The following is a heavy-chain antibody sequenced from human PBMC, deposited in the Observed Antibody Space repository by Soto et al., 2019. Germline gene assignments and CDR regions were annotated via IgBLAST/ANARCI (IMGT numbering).Heavy chain of an antibody. D-gene: IGHD3-3*01. CDR3: AKSPLPYYDFWSGYSFDY. CDR1: GFTFSSYA. CDR2: ISGSGGST. J-gene: IGHJ4*02. Sequence: EVQLLESGGGLVQPGGSLRLSCAASGFTFSSYAMSWVRQAPGKGLEWVSAISGSGGSTYYADSVKGRFTISRDNSKNTLYLQMNSLRAEDTAVYYCAKSPLPYYDFWSGYSFDYWGQGTLVTVSS. V-gene: IGHV3-23*01.